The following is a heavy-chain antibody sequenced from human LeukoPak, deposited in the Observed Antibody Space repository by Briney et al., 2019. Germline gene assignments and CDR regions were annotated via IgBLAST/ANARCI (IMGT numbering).Heavy chain of an antibody. Sequence: ASVKVSCKASGYTFTSYGISWVRQAPGQGLEWMGWISAYNGNTNYAQKLQGRVTMTTDTSTSTAYMELSSLRSEDTAVYYCAEAAAGLRTHLDPWGQGTLVTVSS. V-gene: IGHV1-18*01. CDR3: AEAAAGLRTHLDP. CDR1: GYTFTSYG. D-gene: IGHD6-13*01. CDR2: ISAYNGNT. J-gene: IGHJ5*02.